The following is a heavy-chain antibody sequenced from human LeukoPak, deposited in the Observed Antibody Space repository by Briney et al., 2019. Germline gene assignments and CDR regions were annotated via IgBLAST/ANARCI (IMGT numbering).Heavy chain of an antibody. J-gene: IGHJ6*04. D-gene: IGHD3-3*02. CDR2: IYYSGST. CDR3: ARRGTIITFYAMDV. Sequence: SETLSLTCTVSGGSISSYYWSWIRQPPGKGLEWIGYIYYSGSTNYNPSLKSRVAISVDTSKNQFSLKLSSVTAADTAVYYCARRGTIITFYAMDVWGKGTTVTVSS. CDR1: GGSISSYY. V-gene: IGHV4-59*01.